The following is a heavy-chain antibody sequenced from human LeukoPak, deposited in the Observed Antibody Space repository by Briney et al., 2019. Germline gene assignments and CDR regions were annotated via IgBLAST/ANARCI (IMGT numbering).Heavy chain of an antibody. CDR3: SRLPDP. Sequence: PSETLSLTCAVYGGSFSGYYWSWIRQPSGKGLEWIGEIYHSGSTNYNPSLKSRVTISVDKSKNQFSLKLSSVTAADTAVYYCSRLPDPWGQGTLVTVSS. CDR2: IYHSGST. J-gene: IGHJ5*02. V-gene: IGHV4-34*01. CDR1: GGSFSGYY.